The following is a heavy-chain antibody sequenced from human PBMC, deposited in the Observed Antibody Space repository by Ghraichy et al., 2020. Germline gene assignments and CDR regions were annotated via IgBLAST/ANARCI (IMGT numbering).Heavy chain of an antibody. CDR3: ARESSSSWYLGFDY. CDR2: ISSSSSYI. V-gene: IGHV3-21*01. D-gene: IGHD6-13*01. J-gene: IGHJ4*01. CDR1: GFTFSSYS. Sequence: GGSLRLSCAASGFTFSSYSMNWVRQAPGKGLEWVSSISSSSSYIYYADSVKGRFTISRDNAKNSLYLQMNSLRAEDTAVYYCARESSSSWYLGFDYWGQEPWSPSPQ.